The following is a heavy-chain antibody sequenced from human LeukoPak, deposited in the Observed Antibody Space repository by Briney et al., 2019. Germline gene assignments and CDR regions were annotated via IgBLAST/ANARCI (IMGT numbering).Heavy chain of an antibody. CDR1: GGSISNNY. CDR3: ARGYSSSWYHEFDP. J-gene: IGHJ5*02. V-gene: IGHV4-59*01. CDR2: VYYSGST. Sequence: SETLSLTCTVSGGSISNNYWSWIRQPPGKGLEWIGYVYYSGSTNYNPSLKSRVTISVDTSKNQFSLNVSSVTAADTAVYYCARGYSSSWYHEFDPWGQGTRVTVSS. D-gene: IGHD6-13*01.